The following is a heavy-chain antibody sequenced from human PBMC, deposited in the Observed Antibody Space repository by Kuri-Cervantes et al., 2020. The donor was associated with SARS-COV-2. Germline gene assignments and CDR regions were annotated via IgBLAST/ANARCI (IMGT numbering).Heavy chain of an antibody. D-gene: IGHD3-9*01. CDR2: IYFSEST. Sequence: SETLSLTCSVSGGSISSSGHYWGWVRQPPGKGLEWIGSIYFSESTYYTPSLKSRVTISVDTSKNQFSLKLTSVTATDTAVYYCGRQASDWHIDYWGQGTLVTVSS. J-gene: IGHJ4*02. CDR3: GRQASDWHIDY. V-gene: IGHV4-39*01. CDR1: GGSISSSGHY.